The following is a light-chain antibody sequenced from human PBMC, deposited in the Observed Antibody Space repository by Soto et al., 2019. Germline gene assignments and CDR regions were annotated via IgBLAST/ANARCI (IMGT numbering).Light chain of an antibody. V-gene: IGKV1-33*01. CDR1: QDISDS. CDR2: DAS. CDR3: QQYASLPLT. J-gene: IGKJ4*01. Sequence: DLQMTQSPSSLSASVGDRLTLTCQASQDISDSLIWYQVKPGNAPQLLMFDASKLETGVPSRFSVSGSAKYFTFTISSLQPEDFATYYYQQYASLPLTFGGGTKVEIK.